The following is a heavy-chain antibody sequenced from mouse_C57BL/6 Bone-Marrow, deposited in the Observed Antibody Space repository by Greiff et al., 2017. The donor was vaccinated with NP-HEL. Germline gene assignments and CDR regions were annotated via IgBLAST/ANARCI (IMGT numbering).Heavy chain of an antibody. J-gene: IGHJ2*01. V-gene: IGHV1-50*01. CDR2: IDPSDSYT. Sequence: VQLQQSGAELVKPGASVKLSCKASGYTFTSYWMQWVKQRPGQGLEWIGEIDPSDSYTNYNQKFKGKATLTVDTSSSTAYMQLSSLTSEDSAVYYCARGRVHDYWGQGTTLTVSS. CDR1: GYTFTSYW. CDR3: ARGRVHDY.